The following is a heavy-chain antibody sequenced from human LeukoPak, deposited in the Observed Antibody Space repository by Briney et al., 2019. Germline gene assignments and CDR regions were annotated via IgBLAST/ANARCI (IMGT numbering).Heavy chain of an antibody. D-gene: IGHD2-21*02. J-gene: IGHJ4*02. Sequence: ASVKESCKATGYTFPSYYMHWLGPAPGQGLEGMGIINPSGGSTSYAQKFQGRVTMTRDTSTSTVYMELSSLRSEDTAVYYCARDLDCGGDCYSHYWGQGTLVTVSS. CDR1: GYTFPSYY. CDR3: ARDLDCGGDCYSHY. CDR2: INPSGGST. V-gene: IGHV1-46*01.